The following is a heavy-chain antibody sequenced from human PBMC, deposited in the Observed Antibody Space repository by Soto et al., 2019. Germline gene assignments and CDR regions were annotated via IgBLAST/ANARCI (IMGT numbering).Heavy chain of an antibody. CDR2: IYPGDSDT. CDR1: GYTFTTYW. D-gene: IGHD3-10*01. Sequence: PGESLKISCKGSGYTFTTYWIGWVRQMPGKGLEWMGIIYPGDSDTRYSPSFQGQVTISADKSTSTAYLQWSSLKASDTAKYYCTGAPNKRAGSYFAIWGQGTVVTVSS. J-gene: IGHJ3*02. V-gene: IGHV5-51*01. CDR3: TGAPNKRAGSYFAI.